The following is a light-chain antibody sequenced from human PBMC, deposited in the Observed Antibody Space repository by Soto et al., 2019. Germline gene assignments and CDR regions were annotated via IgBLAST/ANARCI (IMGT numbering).Light chain of an antibody. CDR2: AAS. V-gene: IGKV3-20*01. CDR3: QQYGDSPPNT. Sequence: EIVLTQSPGTLSLSPGESATLSCRASQSVNSRVLAWYQHKPGQAPRLLIYAASTRATGIPDRFSGSASGTDFTLTISRLEPEDFAVYYCQQYGDSPPNTFGQGTKLEIK. J-gene: IGKJ2*01. CDR1: QSVNSRV.